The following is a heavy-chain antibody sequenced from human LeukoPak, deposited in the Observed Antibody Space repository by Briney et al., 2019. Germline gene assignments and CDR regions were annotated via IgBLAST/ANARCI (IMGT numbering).Heavy chain of an antibody. CDR2: INHSGST. V-gene: IGHV4-34*01. D-gene: IGHD1-26*01. CDR3: ARWEGGSYYDFDY. CDR1: GGSFSGYY. Sequence: PSETLSLTCAVYGGSFSGYYWSWIRQPPGKGLEWTGEINHSGSTNYHPSLKRRVTISVDTPKNQSSLKVSSVTAADTAVYYCARWEGGSYYDFDYWGQGTLVTVSS. J-gene: IGHJ4*02.